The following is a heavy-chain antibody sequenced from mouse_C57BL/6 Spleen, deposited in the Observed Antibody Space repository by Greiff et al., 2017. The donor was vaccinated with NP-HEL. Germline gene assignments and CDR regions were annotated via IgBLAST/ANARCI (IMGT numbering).Heavy chain of an antibody. Sequence: DVKLVESGGGLVKPGGSLKLSCAASGFTFSDYGMHWVRQAPEKGLEWVAYISSGSSTIYYADTVKGRFTISRDNAKNTLFLQMTSLRSEDTAMYYCARATTVVNYFDYWGQGTTLTVSS. D-gene: IGHD1-1*01. CDR3: ARATTVVNYFDY. CDR2: ISSGSSTI. J-gene: IGHJ2*01. V-gene: IGHV5-17*01. CDR1: GFTFSDYG.